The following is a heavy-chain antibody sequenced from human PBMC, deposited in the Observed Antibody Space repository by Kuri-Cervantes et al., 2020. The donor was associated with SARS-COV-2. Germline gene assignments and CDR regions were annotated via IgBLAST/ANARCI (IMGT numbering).Heavy chain of an antibody. Sequence: SQTLSLTCATSGESVASNSAAWDWIRQSPSRGLEWLGRTYYNSQWYTDYSPSVKSRIIIRSDTSKNHVSLQLNSVTPEDTAVYYCAREQTSLIVLQSGTFAIWGQGTMVTVSS. CDR1: GESVASNSAA. CDR3: AREQTSLIVLQSGTFAI. D-gene: IGHD3-22*01. J-gene: IGHJ3*02. V-gene: IGHV6-1*01. CDR2: TYYNSQWYT.